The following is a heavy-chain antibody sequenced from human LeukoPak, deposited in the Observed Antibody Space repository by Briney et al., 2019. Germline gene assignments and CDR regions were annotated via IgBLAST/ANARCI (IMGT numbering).Heavy chain of an antibody. J-gene: IGHJ4*02. Sequence: ASVKVSCKASGYTFISYAMNWVRQVPGQGLEWTGSINTNTGNPTYAQGFTGRFVFSLDTSVSTAYLQISSLKAEDTAVYYCARVYGNYDILTGHDGFDYWGQGTLVTVSS. V-gene: IGHV7-4-1*02. CDR1: GYTFISYA. CDR2: INTNTGNP. D-gene: IGHD3-9*01. CDR3: ARVYGNYDILTGHDGFDY.